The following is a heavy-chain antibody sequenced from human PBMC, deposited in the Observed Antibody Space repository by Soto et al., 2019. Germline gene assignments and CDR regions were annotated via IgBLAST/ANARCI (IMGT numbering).Heavy chain of an antibody. J-gene: IGHJ6*02. V-gene: IGHV6-1*01. Sequence: PSQTLSLTCAISGDSVSSNSAAWNWIRQSPSRGLEWLGRTYYRSKWYNDYAVSVKSRITINPDTSKNQFSLQLNSVTPEDTAVYFCARDPHPPTAVADPLAYGLDVWGQGTTVTVSS. D-gene: IGHD6-13*01. CDR2: TYYRSKWYN. CDR3: ARDPHPPTAVADPLAYGLDV. CDR1: GDSVSSNSAA.